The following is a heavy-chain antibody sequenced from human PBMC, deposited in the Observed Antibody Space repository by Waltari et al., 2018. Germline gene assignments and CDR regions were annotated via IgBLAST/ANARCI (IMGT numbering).Heavy chain of an antibody. V-gene: IGHV3-21*06. CDR2: IGSSSTYT. CDR1: GLRFNAYP. J-gene: IGHJ6*03. CDR3: ASHPEDFYYYMDV. Sequence: EMQLVESGGGLVKPGGSLSFACDAYGLRFNAYPMNWARQTPGKGLEWVSSIGSSSTYTYYADSVKGRFTISRDSAANSLYLEMNALRPDDTGVYYCASHPEDFYYYMDVWGKGTTVTVSS.